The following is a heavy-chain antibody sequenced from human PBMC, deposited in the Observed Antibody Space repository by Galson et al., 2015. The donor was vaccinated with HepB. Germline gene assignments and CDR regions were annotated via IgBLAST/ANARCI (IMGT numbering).Heavy chain of an antibody. CDR1: GFTFNNYG. D-gene: IGHD3-9*01. CDR2: IGASGGAT. J-gene: IGHJ4*02. CDR3: ARSPGYDIYGEFDY. V-gene: IGHV3-23*01. Sequence: SLRLSCAGSGFTFNNYGMTWVRQAPGKGLEWVSAIGASGGATDYRDSVKGRFTISRDSSKNTLYLQMNSLRAEDTAVYYCARSPGYDIYGEFDYWGQGTLVTVSS.